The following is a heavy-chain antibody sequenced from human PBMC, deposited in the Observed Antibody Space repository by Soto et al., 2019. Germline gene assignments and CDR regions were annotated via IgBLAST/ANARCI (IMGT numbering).Heavy chain of an antibody. CDR3: VRRWGYTFDI. CDR2: IYYSGST. D-gene: IGHD2-2*02. Sequence: SETLSLTCTVSGGNISSGDYYWSWIRQPPGKGLEWIGYIYYSGSTNYNPSLKSRVTISVDTSKNQFSLKLSSVTAADTAVYYCVRRWGYTFDIWGQGTMVTVSS. J-gene: IGHJ3*02. V-gene: IGHV4-61*08. CDR1: GGNISSGDYY.